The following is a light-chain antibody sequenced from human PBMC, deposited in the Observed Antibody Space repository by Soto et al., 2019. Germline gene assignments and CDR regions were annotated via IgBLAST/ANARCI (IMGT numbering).Light chain of an antibody. CDR2: DAS. Sequence: EIVVTQSPATLSVSPGGRATLSCRASQSVSSYLAWYQQKPGQAPRLLIYDASNRATGIPARFSGSGSGTDFTLTISSLEPEDFAVYYCQQRVTFGQGTKVDIK. CDR1: QSVSSY. CDR3: QQRVT. J-gene: IGKJ1*01. V-gene: IGKV3-11*01.